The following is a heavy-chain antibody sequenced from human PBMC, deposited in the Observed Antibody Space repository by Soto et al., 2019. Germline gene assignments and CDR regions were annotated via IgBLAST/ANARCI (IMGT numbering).Heavy chain of an antibody. D-gene: IGHD3-10*01. CDR2: ISDSGGNT. V-gene: IGHV3-23*01. CDR3: SKWSGFGDA. Sequence: GGSLRLSCAASGFTFSSYSMTWVRQAPGKGLEWVSGISDSGGNTWYADSVKGRFTISRDNSKDTLFLQMNSLRAEDTAVYFCSKWSGFGDAWGQGTLVTVSS. J-gene: IGHJ5*02. CDR1: GFTFSSYS.